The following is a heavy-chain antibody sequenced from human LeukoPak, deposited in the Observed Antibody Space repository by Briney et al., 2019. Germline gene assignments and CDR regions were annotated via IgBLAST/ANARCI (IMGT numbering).Heavy chain of an antibody. CDR2: ISSSSSST. CDR3: AKGSRDSSGWYRDY. V-gene: IGHV3-11*05. J-gene: IGHJ4*02. D-gene: IGHD6-19*01. Sequence: PGGSLRLSCAASGFTFSDYYMSWIRQAPGKGLEWVSYISSSSSSTYYADSVKGRFTISRDNSKNTLYLQMNSLRAEDTAVYYCAKGSRDSSGWYRDYWGQGALVTVSS. CDR1: GFTFSDYY.